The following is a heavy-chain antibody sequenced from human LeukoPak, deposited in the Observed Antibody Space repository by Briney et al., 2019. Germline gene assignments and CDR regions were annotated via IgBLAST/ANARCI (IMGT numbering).Heavy chain of an antibody. CDR3: ARDAYYYDSSGYYGHFDY. CDR1: GFTFNKYT. Sequence: SGGSLRLSCAASGFTFNKYTMNWVRQAPGKGLEWVSVIYSGGSTYYADSVKGRFTISRDNSKNTLYLQMNSLRAEDTAVYYCARDAYYYDSSGYYGHFDYWGQGTLVTVSS. CDR2: IYSGGST. J-gene: IGHJ4*02. V-gene: IGHV3-53*01. D-gene: IGHD3-22*01.